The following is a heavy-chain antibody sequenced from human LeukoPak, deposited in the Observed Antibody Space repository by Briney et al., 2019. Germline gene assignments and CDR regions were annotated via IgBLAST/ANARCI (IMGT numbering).Heavy chain of an antibody. Sequence: SETLSLTCTVSGGSISSSSYYWSWIRQPPGKRLEWIATINYSGSTYYNPSLKSRVTISVDTSKNQFSLKLSSVTAADTTVCYCARYVVYGSGFYYFDYWGQGTLVTVSS. CDR2: INYSGST. V-gene: IGHV4-39*01. D-gene: IGHD3-10*01. CDR1: GGSISSSSYY. CDR3: ARYVVYGSGFYYFDY. J-gene: IGHJ4*02.